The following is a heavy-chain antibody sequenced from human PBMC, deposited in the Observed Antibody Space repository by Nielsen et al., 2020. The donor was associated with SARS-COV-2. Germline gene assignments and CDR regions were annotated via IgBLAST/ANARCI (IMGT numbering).Heavy chain of an antibody. V-gene: IGHV5-51*01. CDR1: GYTFTSYW. D-gene: IGHD3-10*01. CDR3: ARRGVWFGELSTGSDAFDI. J-gene: IGHJ3*02. CDR2: IYPGDSDT. Sequence: KVSCKASGYTFTSYWIGWVRQMPGKGLEWMGIIYPGDSDTRYSPSFQGQVTISADKSISTAYLQWSSLKASDTAMYYCARRGVWFGELSTGSDAFDIWGQGTMVTVSS.